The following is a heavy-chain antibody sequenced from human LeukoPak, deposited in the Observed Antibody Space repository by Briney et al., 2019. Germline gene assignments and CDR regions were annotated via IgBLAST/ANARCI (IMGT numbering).Heavy chain of an antibody. D-gene: IGHD5-24*01. Sequence: QPGGSLRLSCAASGFTVSSNSMTWVRQAPGKGLEWVSYISSSGSTIYYADSVKGRFTISRDNAKNSLYLQMNSLRAEDTAVYYCARVLLADGYKEMAVVGYFDYWGQGTLVTVSS. V-gene: IGHV3-48*04. CDR1: GFTVSSNS. CDR3: ARVLLADGYKEMAVVGYFDY. CDR2: ISSSGSTI. J-gene: IGHJ4*02.